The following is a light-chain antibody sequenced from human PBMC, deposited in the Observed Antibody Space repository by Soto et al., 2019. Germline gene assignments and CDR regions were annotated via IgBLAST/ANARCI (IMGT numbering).Light chain of an antibody. Sequence: EIVLTQSPATLSLSPGERATLSCRASQSVGNYLAWYQQKPGQAPRLLIYDVFNRATGIPARLSGSGSGTDFTLTISSLEPEDFGVYYCLQRSVWPWTFGQGTRLEVK. J-gene: IGKJ1*01. CDR3: LQRSVWPWT. CDR2: DVF. V-gene: IGKV3-11*01. CDR1: QSVGNY.